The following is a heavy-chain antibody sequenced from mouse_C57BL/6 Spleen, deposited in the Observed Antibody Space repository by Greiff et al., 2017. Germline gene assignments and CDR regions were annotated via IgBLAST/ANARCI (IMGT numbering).Heavy chain of an antibody. D-gene: IGHD2-3*01. J-gene: IGHJ4*01. CDR1: GFTFSSYA. V-gene: IGHV5-4*01. CDR2: ISDGGSYT. Sequence: EVQVVESGGGLVKPGGSLKLSCAASGFTFSSYAMSWVRQTPEKRLEWVATISDGGSYTYYPDNVKGRFTISRDNAKNNLYLQMSHLKSEDTAMYYCARDGGSYDGYRYAMDYWGQGTSVTVSS. CDR3: ARDGGSYDGYRYAMDY.